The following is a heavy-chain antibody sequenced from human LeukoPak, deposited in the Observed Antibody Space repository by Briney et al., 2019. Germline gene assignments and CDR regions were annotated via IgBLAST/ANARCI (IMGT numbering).Heavy chain of an antibody. Sequence: TSVKVSCEASGFTFTSSAMQWVRQARGQRLEWIGWIVVGSGNTNYAQKFQERVTITRDMSTSTAYMELSSLRSEDTAVYYCAAGSRYCSSTSCSTGAFDIWGQGTMVTVSS. CDR2: IVVGSGNT. CDR1: GFTFTSSA. D-gene: IGHD2-2*01. CDR3: AAGSRYCSSTSCSTGAFDI. J-gene: IGHJ3*02. V-gene: IGHV1-58*02.